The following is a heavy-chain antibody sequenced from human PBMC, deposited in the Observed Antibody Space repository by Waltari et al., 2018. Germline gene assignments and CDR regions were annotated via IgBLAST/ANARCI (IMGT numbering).Heavy chain of an antibody. Sequence: QMQLVQSGAVLKKPGASVRVSCKASGLTFTTYYMNWVRQAPGQGLEWVAIISPSGARTSNAQKFQGRVTVTRDTSTSTVYMDLSNLRSEDTAIYYCAKVNRKGDALDIWGQGTMVTVSS. CDR3: AKVNRKGDALDI. V-gene: IGHV1-46*03. CDR1: GLTFTTYY. J-gene: IGHJ3*02. CDR2: ISPSGART.